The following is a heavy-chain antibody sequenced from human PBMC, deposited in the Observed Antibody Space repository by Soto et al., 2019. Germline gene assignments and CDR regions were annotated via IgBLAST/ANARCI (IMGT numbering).Heavy chain of an antibody. V-gene: IGHV4-59*01. D-gene: IGHD2-2*01. CDR3: ARSFRCSSTSCYGRFDY. Sequence: SETLSLTCTVSGGSISSYYWSWIRQPPGKGLEWIGYIYHSGSTNYNPSLKSRVTISVDTSKNQFSLKLSSVTAADTAVYYCARSFRCSSTSCYGRFDYWGQGTLVTVSS. J-gene: IGHJ4*02. CDR2: IYHSGST. CDR1: GGSISSYY.